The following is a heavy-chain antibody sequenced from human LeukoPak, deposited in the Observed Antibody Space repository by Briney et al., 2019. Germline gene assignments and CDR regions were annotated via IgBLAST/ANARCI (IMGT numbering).Heavy chain of an antibody. V-gene: IGHV4-34*01. CDR2: INHSGST. CDR1: GGSFSGYY. D-gene: IGHD2-2*01. J-gene: IGHJ4*02. CDR3: ARTVVPAAPDDY. Sequence: SETLSLTCAAYGGSFSGYYWSWIRQPPGKGLEWIGEINHSGSTDYNPSLKSRVTISVDTSKNQFSLKLSSATAADTAVYYCARTVVPAAPDDYWGQGTLVTVSS.